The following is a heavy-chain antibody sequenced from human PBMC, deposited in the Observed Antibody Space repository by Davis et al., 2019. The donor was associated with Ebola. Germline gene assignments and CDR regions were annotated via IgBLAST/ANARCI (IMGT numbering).Heavy chain of an antibody. J-gene: IGHJ5*02. CDR2: INPHNGNT. CDR1: GYTFTSYG. Sequence: AASVKVSCKASGYTFTSYGITWVRQAPGQGLEWMGWINPHNGNTNYAQNVQGRVTMTTDTSTSTAYMELRSLRSEDTAVYYCARCSGVATIWFDPWGQGTLVTVSS. CDR3: ARCSGVATIWFDP. V-gene: IGHV1-18*04. D-gene: IGHD5-12*01.